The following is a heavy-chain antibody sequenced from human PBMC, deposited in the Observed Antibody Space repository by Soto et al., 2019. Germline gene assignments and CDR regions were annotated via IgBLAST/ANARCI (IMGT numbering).Heavy chain of an antibody. CDR3: AKNYYDSSGYYYLDY. J-gene: IGHJ4*02. V-gene: IGHV3-23*01. D-gene: IGHD3-22*01. Sequence: PGGSLRLSCAASGFTFSSYAMSWVRQAPGKRLEWVSAISGSGGSTYYADSVKGRFTISRDNSKNTLYLQMNSLRAEDTAVYYCAKNYYDSSGYYYLDYWGQGTLVTVSS. CDR2: ISGSGGST. CDR1: GFTFSSYA.